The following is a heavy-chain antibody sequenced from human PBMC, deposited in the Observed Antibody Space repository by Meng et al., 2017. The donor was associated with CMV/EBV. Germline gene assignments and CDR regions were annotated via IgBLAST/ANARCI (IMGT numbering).Heavy chain of an antibody. D-gene: IGHD4-17*01. V-gene: IGHV4-39*01. CDR3: ASQITDIYGDLYYYYYYGMDI. CDR1: GGSISSSSYY. J-gene: IGHJ6*02. CDR2: IYYSGST. Sequence: SETLSLTCTVSGGSISSSSYYWGWIRQPPGKGLEWIGSIYYSGSTYYNPSLKSRVTISVDTSKNQFSLKPSSVTAADTAVYYCASQITDIYGDLYYYYYYGMDIWGQGTTVTVSS.